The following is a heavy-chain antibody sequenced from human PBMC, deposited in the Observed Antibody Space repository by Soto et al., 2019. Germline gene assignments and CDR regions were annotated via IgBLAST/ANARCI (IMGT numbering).Heavy chain of an antibody. J-gene: IGHJ4*02. D-gene: IGHD6-19*01. CDR3: AKCSPRYSSGLKAYYFDH. CDR1: EFTFSSYA. CDR2: ISGSGSSS. Sequence: GGSLRLSCAASEFTFSSYAMSWVRQAPGKGLERVSAISGSGSSSYYADSVKGRFTISRDNSKNTLYLQMNSLRAEDTAVYYCAKCSPRYSSGLKAYYFDHWGQGTLVTVSS. V-gene: IGHV3-23*01.